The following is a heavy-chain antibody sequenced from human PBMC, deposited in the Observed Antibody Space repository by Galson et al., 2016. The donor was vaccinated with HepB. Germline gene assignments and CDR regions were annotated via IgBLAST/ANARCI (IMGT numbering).Heavy chain of an antibody. CDR1: GFTFSSYS. V-gene: IGHV3-7*01. J-gene: IGHJ5*02. Sequence: SLRLSCAASGFTFSSYSMNWVRQAPGKGLEWVANINQDGSEKYYVDSVKGRFTISRDNAKNSLYLQMNRLRAEDTALYYCARDLSGPDRWGQGTLVTVSP. CDR2: INQDGSEK. CDR3: ARDLSGPDR.